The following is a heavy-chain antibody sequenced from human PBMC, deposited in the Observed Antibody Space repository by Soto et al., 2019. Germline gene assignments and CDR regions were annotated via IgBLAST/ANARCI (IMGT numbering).Heavy chain of an antibody. CDR3: ATRGGGGGY. J-gene: IGHJ4*02. V-gene: IGHV3-53*01. Sequence: EVQLVESGGGLIQPGGSLRLSCAVSGFTVSNNYMSWVRQAPGKGLEGVSVIYSGGYTAYGDSVKGRFTISRDNSKNTLNLKMNSRRANDPAVFFGATRGGGGGYWGQGTLVTVSS. D-gene: IGHD3-10*01. CDR1: GFTVSNNY. CDR2: IYSGGYT.